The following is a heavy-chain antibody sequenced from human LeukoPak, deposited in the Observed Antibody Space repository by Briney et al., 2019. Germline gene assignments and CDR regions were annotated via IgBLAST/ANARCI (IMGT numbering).Heavy chain of an antibody. D-gene: IGHD6-13*01. V-gene: IGHV3-30*18. CDR2: ISYDGSNK. Sequence: GGSLRLSCVASGFTFPDFGMHWVRQAPGKGLEWVALISYDGSNKYYADSVKGRFTISRDNSKNTLYLQMNSLRDEDTAVYYCAKDGPYSSSWYGDYWGQGTLVTVSS. CDR1: GFTFPDFG. J-gene: IGHJ4*02. CDR3: AKDGPYSSSWYGDY.